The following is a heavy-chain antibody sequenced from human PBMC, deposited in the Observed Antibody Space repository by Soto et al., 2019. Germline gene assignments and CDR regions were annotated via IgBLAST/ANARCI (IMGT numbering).Heavy chain of an antibody. CDR3: ARSIAAAGKVFDY. Sequence: SETLSLTCTVSGGSISSYYWSWIRQPPGKGLEWIGYIYYSGSTNYNPSLKSRVTISVDTSKNQFSLKLSSVTAADTAVYYCARSIAAAGKVFDYWGQGTLVTVSS. CDR2: IYYSGST. V-gene: IGHV4-59*01. D-gene: IGHD6-13*01. J-gene: IGHJ4*02. CDR1: GGSISSYY.